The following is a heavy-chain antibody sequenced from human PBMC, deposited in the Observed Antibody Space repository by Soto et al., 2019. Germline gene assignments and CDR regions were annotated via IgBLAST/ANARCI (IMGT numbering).Heavy chain of an antibody. D-gene: IGHD2-2*02. CDR2: IYPGDSDT. CDR1: GNSFTSYW. V-gene: IGHV5-51*01. Sequence: PXDSLKLSWKCSGNSFTSYWIGLVLQMPGKGLEWMGIIYPGDSDTRYSPSFQGQVTISADKSISTAYLQWSSLKASDTAMYYCARLLGCSSTSCSTVGIPWLDPWGQGTLVTVSS. J-gene: IGHJ5*02. CDR3: ARLLGCSSTSCSTVGIPWLDP.